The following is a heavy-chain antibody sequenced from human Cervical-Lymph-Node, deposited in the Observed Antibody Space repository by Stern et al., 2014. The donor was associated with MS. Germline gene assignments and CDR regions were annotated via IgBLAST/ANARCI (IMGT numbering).Heavy chain of an antibody. Sequence: EVQLVESGGGLVKPGGSLRLSCAASGFTFSSYSMNWVRQAPGKGLEWVSSISSSSSYIHYADSVKGRFTISRDNAKNSLYLQMNSLRAEDTAVYYCARERSDYDIWTAYYLYYFDYWGQGTLVTVSS. CDR3: ARERSDYDIWTAYYLYYFDY. V-gene: IGHV3-21*01. CDR1: GFTFSSYS. J-gene: IGHJ4*02. D-gene: IGHD3-9*01. CDR2: ISSSSSYI.